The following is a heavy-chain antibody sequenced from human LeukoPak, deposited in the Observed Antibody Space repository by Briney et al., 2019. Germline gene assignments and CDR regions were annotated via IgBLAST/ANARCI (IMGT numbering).Heavy chain of an antibody. Sequence: SETLSLTCTVSGGSIRSHCWSWVRQPPGKGLGWIGYIYFSGSTNYNPSLKSRVTLSMGTSENQFSLKLSSVTAADTAVYYCARGAAPHYSDYWGQGTLVTVSS. V-gene: IGHV4-59*11. CDR2: IYFSGST. CDR3: ARGAAPHYSDY. D-gene: IGHD6-6*01. J-gene: IGHJ4*02. CDR1: GGSIRSHC.